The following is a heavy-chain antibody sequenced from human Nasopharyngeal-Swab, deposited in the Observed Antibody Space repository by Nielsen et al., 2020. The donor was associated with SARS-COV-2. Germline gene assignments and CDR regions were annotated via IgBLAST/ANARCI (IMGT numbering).Heavy chain of an antibody. V-gene: IGHV3-23*01. CDR2: ISGSGGST. Sequence: GGSLRLSCAASGFTFSSYAMSWVRQAPGKGLEWVSAISGSGGSTYYADSVKGRFTISRDNSKNTLYLQMNSLRAEDTAVYYCAKDLPFERIAVAGTAFDYWGQGTLVIVSS. D-gene: IGHD6-19*01. CDR1: GFTFSSYA. CDR3: AKDLPFERIAVAGTAFDY. J-gene: IGHJ4*02.